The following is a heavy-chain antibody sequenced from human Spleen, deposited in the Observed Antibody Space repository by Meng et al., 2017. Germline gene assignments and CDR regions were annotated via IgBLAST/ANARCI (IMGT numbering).Heavy chain of an antibody. J-gene: IGHJ4*02. CDR1: GGSFSGYY. V-gene: IGHV4-34*01. CDR3: ARGYGWYNY. D-gene: IGHD6-19*01. CDR2: INRSGST. Sequence: SETLSLTCAVYGGSFSGYYWSWIRQPPGKGLEWIGEINRSGSTDYNPSLKSRVTLSVDTSKKQFSLKVSSVTAADTAVYYCARGYGWYNYWGQGTLVTVSS.